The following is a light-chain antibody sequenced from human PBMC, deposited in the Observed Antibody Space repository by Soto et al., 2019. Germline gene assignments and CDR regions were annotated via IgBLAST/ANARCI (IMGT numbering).Light chain of an antibody. CDR3: SLYSGSKTCV. CDR1: SSDVGRYNR. J-gene: IGLJ3*02. Sequence: QSALTQPPSVSGSPGQSVTISCTGTSSDVGRYNRVSWYQQPPGTAPKLMIYEVTNRPSGVPDRFSGSKSGNTASLTISGVQAEDEAAYYCSLYSGSKTCVFGGGTQLTVL. CDR2: EVT. V-gene: IGLV2-18*01.